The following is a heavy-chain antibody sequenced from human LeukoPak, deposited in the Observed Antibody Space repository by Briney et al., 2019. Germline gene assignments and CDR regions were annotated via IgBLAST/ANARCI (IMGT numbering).Heavy chain of an antibody. Sequence: PGGSLRLSCAASGFTFSNFWMSWVRQAPGKGLEWVANINQDGSDKYYVDSVKGRFTISRDNAKNSLYLQMNTLRAEDTALYYCATAMTGWPLPYYWGQGTLVTVSS. CDR2: INQDGSDK. CDR3: ATAMTGWPLPYY. V-gene: IGHV3-7*01. D-gene: IGHD2-2*01. CDR1: GFTFSNFW. J-gene: IGHJ4*02.